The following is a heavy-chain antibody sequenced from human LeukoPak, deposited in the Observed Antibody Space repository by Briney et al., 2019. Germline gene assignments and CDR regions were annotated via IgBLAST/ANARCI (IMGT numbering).Heavy chain of an antibody. Sequence: PGGSLRLSCAASGFTFSSYSMNWVRQAPGKGLEWVSSISSSSSYIYYADSVKGRFTISGDNAKNSLYLQMNSLRAEDTAVYYCARVAVTMIVVVPHYYYMDVWGKGTTVTVSS. CDR1: GFTFSSYS. J-gene: IGHJ6*03. CDR3: ARVAVTMIVVVPHYYYMDV. V-gene: IGHV3-21*01. D-gene: IGHD3-22*01. CDR2: ISSSSSYI.